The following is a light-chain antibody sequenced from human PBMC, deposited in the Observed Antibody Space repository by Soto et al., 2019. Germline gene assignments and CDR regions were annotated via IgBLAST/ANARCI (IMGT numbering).Light chain of an antibody. CDR3: QQSFRSRT. J-gene: IGKJ1*01. V-gene: IGKV3-20*01. CDR2: GAS. CDR1: QSFSSTY. Sequence: EIVLTQSPGTLSLSPGERATLSCRASQSFSSTYLAWYQQKHGQAPRLLIYGASSRATGIPDRFSGGGSGTDFSLTISRLDPEDFATFYCQQSFRSRTFGQGTRVEIK.